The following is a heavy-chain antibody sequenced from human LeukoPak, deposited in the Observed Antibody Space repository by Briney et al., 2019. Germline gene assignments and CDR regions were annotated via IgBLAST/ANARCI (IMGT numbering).Heavy chain of an antibody. D-gene: IGHD6-19*01. J-gene: IGHJ5*01. CDR2: FYYTGST. CDR3: ARQRGSSGWFDY. CDR1: GGSISSSGYY. V-gene: IGHV4-39*01. Sequence: SETLSLTCTVSGGSISSSGYYWGWLRRPPGKGLEWIGSFYYTGSTYYSPSLKSRATISRDTSKNQFSLNLFSVTAADTAVYYCARQRGSSGWFDYWGQGTQVTVSS.